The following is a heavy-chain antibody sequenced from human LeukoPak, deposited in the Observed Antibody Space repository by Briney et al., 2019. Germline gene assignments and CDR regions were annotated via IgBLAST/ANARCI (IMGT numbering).Heavy chain of an antibody. CDR1: EVTFRNYA. D-gene: IGHD4-11*01. J-gene: IGHJ4*02. CDR2: ISYDGNTI. CDR3: ARSGGLQKFDY. V-gene: IGHV3-30-3*01. Sequence: AGGSLRLSCAASEVTFRNYAVHWVRQAPGKGLQWVAVISYDGNTIHYVDSVKGRFIISRDTSKNTLYLQMNSLRAEDTAVYYCARSGGLQKFDYWGQGTLVTVSS.